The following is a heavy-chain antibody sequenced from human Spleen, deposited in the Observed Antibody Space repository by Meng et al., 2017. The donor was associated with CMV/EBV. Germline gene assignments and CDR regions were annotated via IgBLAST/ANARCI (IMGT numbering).Heavy chain of an antibody. V-gene: IGHV4-61*01. Sequence: SETLSLTCTVSGASVSIGSYYWSWIRQPPGKGLEWIGYIFYSGSTNYNPSLKSRVTISVDTSKNQFSLKLSSVTAADTAVYYCARGKGIAVAGAYNWFDPWGQGTLVTVSS. D-gene: IGHD6-19*01. CDR3: ARGKGIAVAGAYNWFDP. J-gene: IGHJ5*02. CDR2: IFYSGST. CDR1: GASVSIGSYY.